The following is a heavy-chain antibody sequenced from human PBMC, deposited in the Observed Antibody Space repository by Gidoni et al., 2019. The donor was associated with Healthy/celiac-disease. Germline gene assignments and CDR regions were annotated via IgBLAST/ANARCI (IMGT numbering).Heavy chain of an antibody. D-gene: IGHD2-21*02. Sequence: EVQLVESGGGLVQPGGSLRLSCAASGFTFSSYSMNWVRQAPGKGLEWVSYISSRSSTIYYADSVKGRFTISRDNAKNSLYLQMNSLRDEDTAVYYCASDCGGDCYSLFDYWGQGTLVTVSS. CDR1: GFTFSSYS. CDR3: ASDCGGDCYSLFDY. J-gene: IGHJ4*02. V-gene: IGHV3-48*02. CDR2: ISSRSSTI.